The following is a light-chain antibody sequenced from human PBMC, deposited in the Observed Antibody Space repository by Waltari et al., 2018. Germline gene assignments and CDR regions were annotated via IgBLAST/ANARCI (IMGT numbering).Light chain of an antibody. Sequence: QSVLTQPPSTSGTPGQRVTISCSGSSSNIGPYYVYWYHQLPGTAPKLLIYRNNQRPSGVPDRFSGSKSGTSASLAISGLRCEDEADYYCATWDDSLTAWVFGGGTKLTVL. CDR2: RNN. CDR3: ATWDDSLTAWV. J-gene: IGLJ3*02. V-gene: IGLV1-47*01. CDR1: SSNIGPYY.